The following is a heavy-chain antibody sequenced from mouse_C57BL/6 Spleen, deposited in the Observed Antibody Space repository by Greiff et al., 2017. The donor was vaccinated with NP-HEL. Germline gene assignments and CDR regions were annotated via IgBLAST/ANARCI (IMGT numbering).Heavy chain of an antibody. D-gene: IGHD2-5*01. V-gene: IGHV5-16*01. CDR1: GFTFSDYY. CDR2: INYDGSST. CDR3: ARVYYSNYVLDY. Sequence: EVQRVESEGGLVQPGSSMKLSCTASGFTFSDYYMAWVRQVPEKGLEWVANINYDGSSTYYLDSLKSRFIISRDNAKNILYLQMSSLKSEDTATYYCARVYYSNYVLDYWGQGTTLTVSS. J-gene: IGHJ2*01.